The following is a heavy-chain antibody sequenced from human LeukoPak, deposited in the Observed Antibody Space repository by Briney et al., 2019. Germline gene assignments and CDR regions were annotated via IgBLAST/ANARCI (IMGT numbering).Heavy chain of an antibody. V-gene: IGHV1-2*02. D-gene: IGHD3-10*01. CDR1: GYTFTGYY. CDR2: INPNSGGT. CDR3: ARDYYGSGLYGMDV. Sequence: ASVKVSCTASGYTFTGYYMHWVRQAPGHGLEWLGWINPNSGGTNYAQRFQGRVTMTRDTSISTAYMELSRLRSDDTAVYYCARDYYGSGLYGMDVWGQGTTVTVSS. J-gene: IGHJ6*02.